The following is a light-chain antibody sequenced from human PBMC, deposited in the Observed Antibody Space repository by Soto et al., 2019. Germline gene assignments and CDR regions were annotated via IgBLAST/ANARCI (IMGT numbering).Light chain of an antibody. CDR1: QSVSSNY. CDR3: QQYVSSLSIT. J-gene: IGKJ5*01. Sequence: EIVLTQSPGTLSLSPGERVTLSCRASQSVSSNYLAWYQQKPGQAPRLLIYGASSRATGIPDRFSGSGSGTDFTLTIIRLEPEDFAVYYCQQYVSSLSITFGQGTRLEIK. CDR2: GAS. V-gene: IGKV3-20*01.